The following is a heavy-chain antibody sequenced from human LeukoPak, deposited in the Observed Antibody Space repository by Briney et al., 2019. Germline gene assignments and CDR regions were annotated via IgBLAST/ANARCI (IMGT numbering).Heavy chain of an antibody. V-gene: IGHV4-34*01. Sequence: SETLSLTCAVYGGSFSGYYWSWIRQPPGKGLEWIGEINHSGSTNYNPSLKSRVTISVDTSKNQFSLKLSSVTAADTAVYYCARDRKYFQHWGQGTLVTVSS. CDR2: INHSGST. CDR3: ARDRKYFQH. CDR1: GGSFSGYY. J-gene: IGHJ1*01.